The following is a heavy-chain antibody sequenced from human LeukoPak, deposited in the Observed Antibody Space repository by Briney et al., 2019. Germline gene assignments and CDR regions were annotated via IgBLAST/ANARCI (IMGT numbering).Heavy chain of an antibody. CDR3: ATSPMDGYNLLDY. Sequence: GGSLRLSCAASGFTFSSYAMSWVRQAPGKGLEWVSAISGSGGSTYYADSVKGRFTISRDNSKNTLYLQMNSLKPEDTAVYYCATSPMDGYNLLDYWGQGTLVTVSS. D-gene: IGHD5-24*01. J-gene: IGHJ4*02. CDR1: GFTFSSYA. V-gene: IGHV3-23*01. CDR2: ISGSGGST.